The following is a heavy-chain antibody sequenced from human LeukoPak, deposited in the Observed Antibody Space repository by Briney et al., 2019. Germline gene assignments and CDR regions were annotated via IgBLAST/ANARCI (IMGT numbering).Heavy chain of an antibody. CDR2: ISVSGDTT. V-gene: IGHV3-23*01. Sequence: GGSLRLSCAVSGCTFSSYAMSWVRQAPGKGLEWVSAISVSGDTTYYADTVKGRFTISRDNSKNTLYLQMNSLRAEDTALYYCAKAPPIGYCSSTTCYFDYWGQGTLVTVSS. J-gene: IGHJ4*02. D-gene: IGHD2-2*01. CDR1: GCTFSSYA. CDR3: AKAPPIGYCSSTTCYFDY.